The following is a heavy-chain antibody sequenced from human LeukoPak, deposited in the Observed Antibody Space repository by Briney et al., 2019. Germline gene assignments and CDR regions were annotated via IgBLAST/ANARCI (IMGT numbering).Heavy chain of an antibody. Sequence: SETLSLACTVSGGSIFSYYWNWIRQPPGKGLEWIGYIYPNGITSYNPSLRSRGTISIATSKNQFSLRLRSVTAADTAIYYCARRAYYDTSGYYPTSGYFDLWGRGTLVTVSS. CDR3: ARRAYYDTSGYYPTSGYFDL. V-gene: IGHV4-4*08. CDR2: IYPNGIT. D-gene: IGHD3-22*01. J-gene: IGHJ2*01. CDR1: GGSIFSYY.